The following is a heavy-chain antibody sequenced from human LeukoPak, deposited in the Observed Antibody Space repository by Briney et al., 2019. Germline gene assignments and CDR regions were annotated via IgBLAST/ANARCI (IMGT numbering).Heavy chain of an antibody. J-gene: IGHJ4*02. CDR1: GYTFTGYY. Sequence: ASVKVSCKASGYTFTGYYIHWVRQAPGQGLEWMGWINPDSGGTKSAQKFQGRVTMTRDTSINTAYMELSRLASDDTAVYYCARVPGSGYAFDSWGQGTQVTVSS. D-gene: IGHD5-12*01. V-gene: IGHV1-2*02. CDR3: ARVPGSGYAFDS. CDR2: INPDSGGT.